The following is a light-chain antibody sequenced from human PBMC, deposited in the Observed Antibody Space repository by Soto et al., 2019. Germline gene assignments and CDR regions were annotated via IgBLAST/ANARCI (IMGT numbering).Light chain of an antibody. CDR1: QTISSW. CDR3: QHYNSYAEA. J-gene: IGKJ1*01. CDR2: KAS. V-gene: IGKV1-5*03. Sequence: DIQMTQSPSTLSGSVGDRVTITFRASQTISSWLAWYQQKPGKAPKLLIYKASTLKSGVPSRVSGSGSGTEFTLTISSLQPDDFATYYCQHYNSYAEAFGQGGKADIK.